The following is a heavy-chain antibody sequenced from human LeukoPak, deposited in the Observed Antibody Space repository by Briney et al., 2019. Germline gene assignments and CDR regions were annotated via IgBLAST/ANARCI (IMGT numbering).Heavy chain of an antibody. V-gene: IGHV3-33*01. D-gene: IGHD6-19*01. J-gene: IGHJ4*02. CDR1: GFTFSDYG. CDR2: IWYDGSNK. Sequence: GGSLRLSCAASGFTFSDYGMYWVRQAPGKGLEWVAVIWYDGSNKYYADSVKGRFTISRDNSKNTLYLQMNSLRAEDTAVYYCATDRGSSGWYYFDYWGQGTLVTVSS. CDR3: ATDRGSSGWYYFDY.